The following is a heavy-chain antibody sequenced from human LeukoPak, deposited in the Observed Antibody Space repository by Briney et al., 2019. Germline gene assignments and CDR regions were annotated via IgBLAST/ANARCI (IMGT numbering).Heavy chain of an antibody. V-gene: IGHV4-31*03. Sequence: PSETLSLTCTVSGGSISSGGYYWSWIRQHPGKGLEWIGYIYYSGSTYYNPSLKSRVTISVDTSKNQFSLKLSSVTAADTAVYYCARGPHIVVVTAIPRVNNWFNPWGQGTLVTVSS. CDR2: IYYSGST. D-gene: IGHD2-21*02. CDR1: GGSISSGGYY. J-gene: IGHJ5*02. CDR3: ARGPHIVVVTAIPRVNNWFNP.